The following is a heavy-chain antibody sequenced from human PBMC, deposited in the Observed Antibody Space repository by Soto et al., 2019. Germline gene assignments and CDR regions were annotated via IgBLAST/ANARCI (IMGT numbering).Heavy chain of an antibody. D-gene: IGHD2-15*01. CDR1: GGSIRRGGYY. Sequence: TLSLTCTVSGGSIRRGGYYWSWIRQHPGKGLEWIGYIYYSGSTYYNPSLKSRVTISVDTSKNQFSLKLSSVTAADTAVYYCARDIAGGHPPLYYYYGMDVWGQGTTVTVSS. CDR2: IYYSGST. J-gene: IGHJ6*02. V-gene: IGHV4-31*03. CDR3: ARDIAGGHPPLYYYYGMDV.